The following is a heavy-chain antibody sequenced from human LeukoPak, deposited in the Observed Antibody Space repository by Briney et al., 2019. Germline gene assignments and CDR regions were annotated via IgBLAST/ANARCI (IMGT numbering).Heavy chain of an antibody. Sequence: GASVKVSCKASGYTFTSYDINWVRQATGQGLEWMGWMNPNSGNTGYAQKFQGRVTITRNTSISTAYMELSSLRSEDTAVYYCATLAKTDYGDYEYYFGYWGQGTLVTVSS. J-gene: IGHJ4*02. CDR2: MNPNSGNT. CDR3: ATLAKTDYGDYEYYFGY. V-gene: IGHV1-8*03. CDR1: GYTFTSYD. D-gene: IGHD4-17*01.